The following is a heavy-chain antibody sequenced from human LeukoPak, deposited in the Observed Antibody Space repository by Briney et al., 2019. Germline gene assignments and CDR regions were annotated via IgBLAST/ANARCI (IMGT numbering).Heavy chain of an antibody. V-gene: IGHV4-4*07. J-gene: IGHJ5*02. CDR1: GGSISSYY. CDR3: ARAVDCSGGSCYSWSWFDP. D-gene: IGHD2-15*01. CDR2: IYTSGST. Sequence: SETLSLTCTVSGGSISSYYWSWIRQPAGKGLEWIGRIYTSGSTNYNPSLKSRVTMSVDTSKNQFSLKLSSVTAADTAVYYCARAVDCSGGSCYSWSWFDPWGHGTLVTVSS.